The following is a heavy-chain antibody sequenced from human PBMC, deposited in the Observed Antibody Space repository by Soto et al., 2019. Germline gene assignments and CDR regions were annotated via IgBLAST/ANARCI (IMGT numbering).Heavy chain of an antibody. Sequence: ASVKVSCKASGYTFTSDGISWVRQAPGQGLEWMGWISAYNGNTNYAQKLQGRVTMTTDTSTSTAYIELRSLRSDDTAVYYCAREDYYDSSGYYVFFYWGQGTLVTVSS. J-gene: IGHJ4*02. D-gene: IGHD3-22*01. CDR2: ISAYNGNT. CDR1: GYTFTSDG. CDR3: AREDYYDSSGYYVFFY. V-gene: IGHV1-18*01.